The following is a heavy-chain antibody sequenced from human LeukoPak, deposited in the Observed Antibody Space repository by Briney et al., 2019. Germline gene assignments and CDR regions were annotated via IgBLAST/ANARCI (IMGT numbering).Heavy chain of an antibody. D-gene: IGHD6-13*01. CDR1: GGSIGSHY. CDR3: ARLRPSIGAAGTFDY. V-gene: IGHV4-59*08. J-gene: IGHJ4*02. Sequence: SETLSLTCTVSGGSIGSHYWSWIRQPPGKGLEWIGYIYYTGSTKYNASLKSRVTISVDTSKNQFSLKLSSVTAADTAVYYCARLRPSIGAAGTFDYWGQGTLVTVSS. CDR2: IYYTGST.